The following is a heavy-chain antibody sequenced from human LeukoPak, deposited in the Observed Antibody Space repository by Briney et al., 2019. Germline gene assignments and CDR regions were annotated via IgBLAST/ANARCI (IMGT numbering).Heavy chain of an antibody. CDR1: GFTFSSYG. CDR2: ISYDGSNK. Sequence: GGSLRLSCAASGFTFSSYGMHWVRQAPGKGLEWVAAISYDGSNKFYADSVKGRFTISRDNSKNTLYLQMNSLRAEDTAVYYCARGSVRGVERAFDIWGQGTTVTVSS. J-gene: IGHJ3*02. D-gene: IGHD1-1*01. V-gene: IGHV3-30*03. CDR3: ARGSVRGVERAFDI.